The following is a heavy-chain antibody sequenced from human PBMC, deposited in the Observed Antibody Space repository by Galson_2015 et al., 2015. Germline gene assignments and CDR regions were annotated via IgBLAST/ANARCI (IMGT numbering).Heavy chain of an antibody. D-gene: IGHD2-15*01. J-gene: IGHJ4*02. CDR2: MNPNSGNT. CDR1: GYTFTSFD. CDR3: ARAYCSGDSCYGFDF. V-gene: IGHV1-8*01. Sequence: SVQVSCKASGYTFTSFDINWVRQATGQGLEWMGWMNPNSGNTGYAQQFSGRVTMTRNPSISTAYMELSSLRSEDTAVYYCARAYCSGDSCYGFDFWGQGSQVTVSS.